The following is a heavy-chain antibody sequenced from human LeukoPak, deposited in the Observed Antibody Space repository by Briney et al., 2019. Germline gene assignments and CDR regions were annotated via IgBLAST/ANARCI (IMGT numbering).Heavy chain of an antibody. V-gene: IGHV3-33*01. D-gene: IGHD2-21*02. J-gene: IGHJ4*02. CDR1: GFTFSSYG. CDR2: IWYDGTNK. Sequence: GGSLRLSCAASGFTFSSYGMHWVRQAPGKGLEWVAVIWYDGTNKYYADSVKGRFTISRDNSKNTLYLQMNSLRADDTAVYYCARIGGDRHPIEYWGQRTLVTVST. CDR3: ARIGGDRHPIEY.